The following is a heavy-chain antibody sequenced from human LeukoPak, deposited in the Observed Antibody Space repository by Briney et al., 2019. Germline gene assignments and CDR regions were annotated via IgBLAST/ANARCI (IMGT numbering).Heavy chain of an antibody. CDR1: GFTFSTYA. J-gene: IGHJ4*02. D-gene: IGHD3-10*01. Sequence: GGSLRLSCAASGFTFSTYAMSWVRQASGKGLEGVSAISGSGGSTYYADSVKGRFTISRDNSKNTLYLQMNSLRAEDTAVYYCAKEGPMVRDFDYWGQGTLVTVSS. CDR2: ISGSGGST. V-gene: IGHV3-23*01. CDR3: AKEGPMVRDFDY.